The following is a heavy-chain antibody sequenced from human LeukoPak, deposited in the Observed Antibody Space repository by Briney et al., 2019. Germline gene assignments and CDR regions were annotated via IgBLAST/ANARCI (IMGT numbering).Heavy chain of an antibody. V-gene: IGHV3-30*02. D-gene: IGHD2-2*02. Sequence: PGGSLRLSCAASGFTFSSYGMHWVRQAPGKGLEWVAFIRYDGSNKYHADSVKGRFTISRDNSKNTLYLQMNSLRAEDTAVYYCAKDLRGYCSSTSCYTADYWGQGTLVTVSS. CDR3: AKDLRGYCSSTSCYTADY. J-gene: IGHJ4*02. CDR1: GFTFSSYG. CDR2: IRYDGSNK.